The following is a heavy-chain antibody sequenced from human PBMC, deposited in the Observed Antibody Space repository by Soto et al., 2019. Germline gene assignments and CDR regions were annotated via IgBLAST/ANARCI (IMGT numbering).Heavy chain of an antibody. D-gene: IGHD3-22*01. J-gene: IGHJ4*02. CDR1: GGSISSSTHY. Sequence: PSETLSLTCTVSGGSISSSTHYWGWIRQPPGKGLEWIGSMYYNGNMYYNPSLKSRVTISVDTSKNQFSLDLRSVTAADTAVYYCARRKGYDSSTYYFDYWGQGTLVTVS. CDR3: ARRKGYDSSTYYFDY. CDR2: MYYNGNM. V-gene: IGHV4-39*01.